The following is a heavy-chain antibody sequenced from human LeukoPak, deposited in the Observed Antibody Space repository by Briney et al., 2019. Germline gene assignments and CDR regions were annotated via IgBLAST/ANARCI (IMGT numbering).Heavy chain of an antibody. J-gene: IGHJ5*02. CDR3: ARGNDFWSGYYSRGWFDP. D-gene: IGHD3-3*01. V-gene: IGHV4-4*07. Sequence: PSETLSLTCTVSGGSISSYYWSRIRQPAGKGLEWIGRIYTSGSTNYNPSLKSRVTMSVDTSKNQFSLKLSSATAADTAVYYCARGNDFWSGYYSRGWFDPWGQGTLVTVSS. CDR1: GGSISSYY. CDR2: IYTSGST.